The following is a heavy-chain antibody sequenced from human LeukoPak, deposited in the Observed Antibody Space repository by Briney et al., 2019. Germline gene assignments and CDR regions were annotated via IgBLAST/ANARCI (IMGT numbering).Heavy chain of an antibody. J-gene: IGHJ4*02. D-gene: IGHD2-15*01. V-gene: IGHV3-23*01. CDR2: ISGSGGST. CDR3: AKELAPFTIHYSLDY. CDR1: GFTFSSYA. Sequence: GGSLRLSCAASGFTFSSYAMSWVRQAPGNGLEWVSAISGSGGSTYYADSVKGRFTISRDNSKNTLYLQMNSLRAEDTAVYYCAKELAPFTIHYSLDYWGQGTLVTVSS.